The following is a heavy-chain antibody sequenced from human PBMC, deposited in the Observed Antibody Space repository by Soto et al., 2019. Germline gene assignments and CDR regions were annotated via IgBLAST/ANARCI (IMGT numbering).Heavy chain of an antibody. CDR3: APIQRSGPRWGMAV. D-gene: IGHD3-3*01. J-gene: IGHJ6*02. CDR1: PSAFTTYS. CDR2: ISVSSSYI. V-gene: IGHV3-21*01. Sequence: EVPLVESGGGLVKPGGSLRLSCAASPSAFTTYSINWVRQAPGKGLEWVSSISVSSSYIYYAASVKGRFTISRDNAKNSVYLQMNNQRADDTAVYHCAPIQRSGPRWGMAVWGQGTTVTVAS.